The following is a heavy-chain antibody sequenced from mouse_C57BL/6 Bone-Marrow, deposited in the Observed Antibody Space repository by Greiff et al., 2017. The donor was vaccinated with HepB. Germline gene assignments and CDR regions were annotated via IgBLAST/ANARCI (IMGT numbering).Heavy chain of an antibody. CDR3: ARIYLYYFDY. V-gene: IGHV5-17*01. Sequence: EVKLMESGGGLVKPGGSLKLSCAASGFTFSDYGMHWVRQAPEKGLEWVAYISSGSSTIYYADTVKGRFTISRDNAKNTLFLQMTSLRSEDTAMYYGARIYLYYFDYWGQGTTLTVSS. D-gene: IGHD5-5*01. CDR2: ISSGSSTI. CDR1: GFTFSDYG. J-gene: IGHJ2*01.